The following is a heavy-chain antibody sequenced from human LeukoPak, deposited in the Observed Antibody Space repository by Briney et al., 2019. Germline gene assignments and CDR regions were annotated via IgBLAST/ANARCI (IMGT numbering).Heavy chain of an antibody. J-gene: IGHJ4*02. CDR2: IYYSGST. CDR3: ARHSMITFGGVIAPFDY. Sequence: PSETLSLTCTVSGGSISSYYWSWIRQPPGKGLEWIGYIYYSGSTNYNPSLKSRVTISVDTSKNQFSLKLSSVTAADTAVYYCARHSMITFGGVIAPFDYWGQGTLVTVSS. D-gene: IGHD3-16*02. CDR1: GGSISSYY. V-gene: IGHV4-59*08.